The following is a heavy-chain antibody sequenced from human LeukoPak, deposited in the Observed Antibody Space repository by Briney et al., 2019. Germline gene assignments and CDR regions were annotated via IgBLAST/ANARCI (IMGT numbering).Heavy chain of an antibody. D-gene: IGHD5-18*01. J-gene: IGHJ5*02. CDR2: INPSGGST. V-gene: IGHV1-46*01. Sequence: ASVKVSCKASGYTFTSYYMHWVRQAPGQGLEWMGIINPSGGSTSYAQKFQGRVTMTRDTSTSTVYMELSSLRSEDTAVYYCAGGRVDTALYHNWFDPWGQGTQVTVSS. CDR3: AGGRVDTALYHNWFDP. CDR1: GYTFTSYY.